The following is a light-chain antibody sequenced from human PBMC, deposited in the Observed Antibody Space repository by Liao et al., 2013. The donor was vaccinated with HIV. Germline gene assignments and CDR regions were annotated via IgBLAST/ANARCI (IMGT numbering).Light chain of an antibody. Sequence: SYVLTQPPSVSVAPGKTARFTCGGNNIGIKSVHWYQQKPGQAPVLVIYRDTDRPSGIPERFSGSNSGNTATLTLSRVEAGDEADYYCQVWDSSSDHMVFGGGTKLTVL. CDR1: NIGIKS. CDR3: QVWDSSSDHMV. J-gene: IGLJ2*01. V-gene: IGLV3-21*01. CDR2: RDT.